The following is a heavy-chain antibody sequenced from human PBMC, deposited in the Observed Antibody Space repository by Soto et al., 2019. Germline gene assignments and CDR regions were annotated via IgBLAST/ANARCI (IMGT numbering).Heavy chain of an antibody. CDR2: INHSVST. J-gene: IGHJ4*02. CDR3: ARDKITGLFDY. D-gene: IGHD2-8*02. Sequence: QVQLQQWGAGLLKPSETLSLTCAVYGGSFSGYYWTWIRQPPGTGLAWIGEINHSVSTNYNPSLKTRVTISVDTSKNQFSLKLSSVTAADTAVYYCARDKITGLFDYWGQGTLVTVSS. V-gene: IGHV4-34*01. CDR1: GGSFSGYY.